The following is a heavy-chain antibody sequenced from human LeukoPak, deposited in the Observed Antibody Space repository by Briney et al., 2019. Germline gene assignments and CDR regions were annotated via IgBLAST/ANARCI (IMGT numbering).Heavy chain of an antibody. CDR2: IYSGGST. CDR3: ARGSPYYGMDV. CDR1: GFTVSSNY. Sequence: GGSLKLSCAASGFTVSSNYMSWVRQAPGKGLEWVSVIYSGGSTYYADSVKGRFTISRDNSKNTLYLQMNSLRAEDTAVYYCARGSPYYGMDVWGQGTLVTVSS. J-gene: IGHJ6*02. V-gene: IGHV3-53*01.